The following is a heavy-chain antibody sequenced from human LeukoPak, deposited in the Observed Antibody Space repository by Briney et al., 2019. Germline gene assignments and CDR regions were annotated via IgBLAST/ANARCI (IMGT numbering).Heavy chain of an antibody. V-gene: IGHV1-2*02. CDR2: INPNSGGT. D-gene: IGHD5-24*01. CDR3: ARDLADGYNTFDY. Sequence: GASVTVSCKASGYTFTGYYMHWVRQAPGQGLEWMGWINPNSGGTNYAQKFQGRVTMTSDTSISTAYMELSRLRSDDTAVYYCARDLADGYNTFDYWGQGTLVTVSS. CDR1: GYTFTGYY. J-gene: IGHJ4*02.